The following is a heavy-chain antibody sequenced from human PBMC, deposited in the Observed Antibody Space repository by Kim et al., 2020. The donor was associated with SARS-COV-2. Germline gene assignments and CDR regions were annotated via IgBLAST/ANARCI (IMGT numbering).Heavy chain of an antibody. D-gene: IGHD1-7*01. CDR3: ARLSANWNYHRNYYYYY. J-gene: IGHJ6*03. CDR2: IYYSGST. CDR1: GGSISSYY. V-gene: IGHV4-59*08. Sequence: SETLSLTCTVSGGSISSYYWSWIRQPPGKGLEWIGYIYYSGSTNYNPSLKSRVTISVDTSKNQFSLKLSSVTAADTAVYYCARLSANWNYHRNYYYYY.